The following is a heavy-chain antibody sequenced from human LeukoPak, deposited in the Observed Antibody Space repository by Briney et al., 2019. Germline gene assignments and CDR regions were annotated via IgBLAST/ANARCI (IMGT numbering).Heavy chain of an antibody. CDR1: GFTFSSYA. CDR2: ISGSGGST. J-gene: IGHJ5*02. V-gene: IGHV3-23*01. CDR3: ARTGYCSSTSCPSIRFDP. Sequence: GGSLRLSCAAPGFTFSSYAMSWVRQAPGKGLEWVSAISGSGGSTYYADSVKGRFTISRDNSKNTLYLQMNSLRAEDTAVYYCARTGYCSSTSCPSIRFDPWGQGTLVTVSS. D-gene: IGHD2-2*01.